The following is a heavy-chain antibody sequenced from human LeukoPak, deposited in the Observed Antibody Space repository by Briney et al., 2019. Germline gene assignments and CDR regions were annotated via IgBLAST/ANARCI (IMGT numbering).Heavy chain of an antibody. D-gene: IGHD5-18*01. Sequence: GGSLRLSCAASGFTFSSYEMNWVRQAPGKGLEWVSYISSSGSTIYYADSVKGRFTISRDNAKNSLYLQMNSLRAEDTAVYYCARGGIQLWYYFDYWGQGTLVTVSS. CDR3: ARGGIQLWYYFDY. CDR2: ISSSGSTI. CDR1: GFTFSSYE. V-gene: IGHV3-48*03. J-gene: IGHJ4*02.